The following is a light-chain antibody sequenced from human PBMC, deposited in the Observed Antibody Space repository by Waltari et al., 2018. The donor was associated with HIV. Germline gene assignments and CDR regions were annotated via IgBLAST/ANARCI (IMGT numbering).Light chain of an antibody. CDR2: SAS. J-gene: IGKJ4*01. V-gene: IGKV1D-12*01. CDR3: RQDNSFPLT. CDR1: HPISTW. Sequence: DIQMTQSPSSVSASVGDRVTITGRASHPISTWLACYQQKPGKAPKLLVYSASSLQSEVPPRFSGSGSGTDFTLTISSLQPEDFATCYYRQDNSFPLTCDGGTKVEIK.